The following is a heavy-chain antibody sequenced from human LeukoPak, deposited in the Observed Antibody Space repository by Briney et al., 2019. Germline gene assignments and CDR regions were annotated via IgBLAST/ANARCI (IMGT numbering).Heavy chain of an antibody. J-gene: IGHJ4*02. CDR3: ARHIQDYYDSSGLWYFDY. CDR2: IYPGDSDT. CDR1: GYSFTSYW. Sequence: GESLKISCKGSGYSFTSYWIGWVRQMPGKGLEWMGVIYPGDSDTRYSPSFQGQVTISADKSISTAYLQWSSLKASDTAMYYCARHIQDYYDSSGLWYFDYWGQGTLVTVSS. V-gene: IGHV5-51*01. D-gene: IGHD3-22*01.